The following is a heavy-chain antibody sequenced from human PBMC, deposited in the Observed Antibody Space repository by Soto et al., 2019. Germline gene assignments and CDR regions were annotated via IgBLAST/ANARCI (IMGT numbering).Heavy chain of an antibody. D-gene: IGHD3-22*01. CDR2: ISYDGSNK. J-gene: IGHJ4*02. CDR3: AKDAYYYDSSGYYVFDY. Sequence: GGSLRLSCADSGFTFSNYGMHWVRQAPGKGLEWVAAISYDGSNKYYADSVEGRFTISRDNSKSTVYLQMNSLRAEDTAIYYCAKDAYYYDSSGYYVFDYWGQGALVTVSS. CDR1: GFTFSNYG. V-gene: IGHV3-30*18.